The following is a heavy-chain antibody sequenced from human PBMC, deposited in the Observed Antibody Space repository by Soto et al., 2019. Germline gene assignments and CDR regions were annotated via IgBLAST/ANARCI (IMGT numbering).Heavy chain of an antibody. V-gene: IGHV3-33*01. CDR2: IWDDGSNK. CDR1: GFTFSSYG. CDR3: ARGLYSNYGVFDS. J-gene: IGHJ4*02. D-gene: IGHD4-4*01. Sequence: GGSPRLSCAASGFTFSSYGMHWVRQAPGKGLEWVAVIWDDGSNKYYAESVKGRFTISRDNSKNTLYLQMNSLRAEDTAVYYCARGLYSNYGVFDSWGQGTLVTVSS.